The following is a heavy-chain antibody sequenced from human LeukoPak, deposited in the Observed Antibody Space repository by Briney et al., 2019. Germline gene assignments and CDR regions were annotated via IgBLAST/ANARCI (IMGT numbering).Heavy chain of an antibody. V-gene: IGHV4-34*01. CDR2: INHSGST. J-gene: IGHJ5*02. D-gene: IGHD5-12*01. CDR3: ARGHGYSGYEINWFDP. CDR1: GGSFSGYY. Sequence: SETLSLTCAVYGGSFSGYYWSWIRQPPGKGLEWIGEINHSGSTNYNPSLKSRVTISVDTSKNQFSLKLSSVTAADTAVYNCARGHGYSGYEINWFDPWGQGTLVTVSS.